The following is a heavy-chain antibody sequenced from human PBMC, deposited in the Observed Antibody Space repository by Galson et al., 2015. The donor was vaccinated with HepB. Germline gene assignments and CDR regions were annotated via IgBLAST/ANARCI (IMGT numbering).Heavy chain of an antibody. CDR2: IDPSDSYT. V-gene: IGHV5-10-1*01. J-gene: IGHJ3*02. CDR3: ASRSSGWYLGPAFDI. CDR1: GYRFTNYW. Sequence: QSGAEVKKPGESLRISCKGSGYRFTNYWISWVRQMPGKGLEWMGKIDPSDSYTNYSPSFQGHVTISADKSISTAYLQWSSLKASDTAMYYCASRSSGWYLGPAFDIWGQGTMVTVS. D-gene: IGHD6-19*01.